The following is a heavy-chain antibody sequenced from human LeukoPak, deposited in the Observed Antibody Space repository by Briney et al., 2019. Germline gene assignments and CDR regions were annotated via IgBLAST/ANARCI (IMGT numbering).Heavy chain of an antibody. CDR3: ARDPVQYCGGDCYYDY. D-gene: IGHD2-21*01. Sequence: PGGSLRLSCAASGFTFSGYWMSWVRQAPGKGLEWVANIKQDGSEKYYVDSVKGRFTISRDNAKNSLYLQMNSLRAEDTAVYYCARDPVQYCGGDCYYDYWGQGTLVTVSS. CDR1: GFTFSGYW. V-gene: IGHV3-7*01. J-gene: IGHJ4*02. CDR2: IKQDGSEK.